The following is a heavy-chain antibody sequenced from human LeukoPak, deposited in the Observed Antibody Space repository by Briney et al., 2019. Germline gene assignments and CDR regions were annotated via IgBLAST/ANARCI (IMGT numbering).Heavy chain of an antibody. CDR1: GGTFSSYA. CDR3: ARSLLPVLRFLEWSFDAFDI. V-gene: IGHV1-69*06. Sequence: ASVKVSCKASGGTFSSYAISWVRQAPGQGLEWMGGIIPIFGTANYAQKFQGRVTITADKSTSTAYMELSSLRSEDTAVYYCARSLLPVLRFLEWSFDAFDIWGQGTMVTVSS. CDR2: IIPIFGTA. D-gene: IGHD3-3*01. J-gene: IGHJ3*02.